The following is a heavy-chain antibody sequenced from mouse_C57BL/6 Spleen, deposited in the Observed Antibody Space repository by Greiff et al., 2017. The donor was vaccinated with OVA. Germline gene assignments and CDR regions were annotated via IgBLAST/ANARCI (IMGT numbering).Heavy chain of an antibody. Sequence: EVKLVESGGGLVQPKGSLKLSCAASGFSFNTYAMNWVRQAPGKGLEWVARIRSKSNNYATYYADSVKDRFTISRDDSESMLYLQMNNLKTEDTAMYYCVRHGDYYGSSFHWYFDVWGTGTTVTVSS. D-gene: IGHD1-1*01. J-gene: IGHJ1*03. CDR2: IRSKSNNYAT. CDR3: VRHGDYYGSSFHWYFDV. CDR1: GFSFNTYA. V-gene: IGHV10-1*01.